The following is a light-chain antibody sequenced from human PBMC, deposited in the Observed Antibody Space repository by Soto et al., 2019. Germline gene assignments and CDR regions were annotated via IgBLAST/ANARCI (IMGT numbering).Light chain of an antibody. CDR2: DAS. Sequence: EFVLTQPPGTLSLSPGERATLSCRASQTVRNNYLAWYQQKPGQAPKLLIYDASSRATGIPDRFSGSGSGTDFTLTISRLEPEDFAVYYCQQYGSSGTFGQGTKVDIK. CDR3: QQYGSSGT. V-gene: IGKV3-20*01. J-gene: IGKJ1*01. CDR1: QTVRNNY.